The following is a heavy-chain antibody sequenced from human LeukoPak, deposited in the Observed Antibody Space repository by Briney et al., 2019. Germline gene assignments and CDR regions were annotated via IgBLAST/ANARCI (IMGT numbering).Heavy chain of an antibody. CDR3: ARAPAGLRIRYFYYMDV. J-gene: IGHJ6*03. D-gene: IGHD2/OR15-2a*01. Sequence: SVKVSCKASGGTFSSYAISWVRQAPGQGLEWMGGIIPIFGTANYAQNFQGRITITADESTSTAYMELSSLKSEDTAVYCCARAPAGLRIRYFYYMDVWGKGTTVTISS. V-gene: IGHV1-69*13. CDR2: IIPIFGTA. CDR1: GGTFSSYA.